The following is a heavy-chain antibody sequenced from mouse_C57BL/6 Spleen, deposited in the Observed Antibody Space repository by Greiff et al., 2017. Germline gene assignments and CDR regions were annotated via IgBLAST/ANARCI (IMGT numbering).Heavy chain of an antibody. Sequence: EVMLVESEGGLVQPGSSMKLSCTASGFTFSDYYMAWVRQVPEKGLEWVANINYDGSSTYYLDSLKSRFIISRDNAKNILYLQMSSLKSEDTATYYCARVRVLRSWYFDVWGTGTTVTVSS. CDR2: INYDGSST. CDR1: GFTFSDYY. V-gene: IGHV5-16*01. CDR3: ARVRVLRSWYFDV. D-gene: IGHD1-1*01. J-gene: IGHJ1*03.